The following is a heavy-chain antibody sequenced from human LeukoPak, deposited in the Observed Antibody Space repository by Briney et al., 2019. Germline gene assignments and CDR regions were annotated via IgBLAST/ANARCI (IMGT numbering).Heavy chain of an antibody. CDR3: ARGVLAVAGSTSNWFDP. J-gene: IGHJ5*02. CDR1: GYTFTSYG. Sequence: ASVKVSCKASGYTFTSYGISWVRQAPGQGLEWMGWISAYNGNTNYAQKLRGRVTMTTDTSTSTAYMELRSLRSDDTAVYYCARGVLAVAGSTSNWFDPWGQGTLVTVSS. V-gene: IGHV1-18*01. D-gene: IGHD6-19*01. CDR2: ISAYNGNT.